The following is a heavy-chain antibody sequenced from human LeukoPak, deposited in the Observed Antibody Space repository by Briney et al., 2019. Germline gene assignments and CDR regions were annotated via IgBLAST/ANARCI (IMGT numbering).Heavy chain of an antibody. D-gene: IGHD6-19*01. Sequence: PGGSLRLSCTAPGFTFSSYAMSWVRQPPGKGLEWVSAISGSGGSTYYADSVKGRFTISRDNSKNTLYLQMNSLRAEDTAVYYCAKEQAVAGTLYYFDYWGRGTLVTVSS. CDR3: AKEQAVAGTLYYFDY. V-gene: IGHV3-23*01. J-gene: IGHJ4*02. CDR1: GFTFSSYA. CDR2: ISGSGGST.